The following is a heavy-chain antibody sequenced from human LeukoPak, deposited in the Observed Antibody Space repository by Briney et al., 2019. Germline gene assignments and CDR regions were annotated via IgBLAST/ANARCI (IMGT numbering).Heavy chain of an antibody. CDR1: DFSFATYG. Sequence: GGSLRLSCAASDFSFATYGMGWVRPAPGRGLEWVSSVSGGDPTTYYADSVKGRFTISRDNAKNSLYLQMNSLRAQDTAVYYCVATGSGYDSIDYWGQGTLVTVSS. CDR2: VSGGDPTT. V-gene: IGHV3-23*01. CDR3: VATGSGYDSIDY. D-gene: IGHD5-12*01. J-gene: IGHJ4*02.